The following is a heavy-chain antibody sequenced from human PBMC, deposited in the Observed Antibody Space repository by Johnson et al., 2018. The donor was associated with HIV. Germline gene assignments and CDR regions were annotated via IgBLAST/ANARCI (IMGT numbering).Heavy chain of an antibody. V-gene: IGHV3-15*01. CDR2: IKSKTDGGTT. CDR1: GFTFSDYG. Sequence: VQLVESGGDVVQPGRSLRLSCAAFGFTFSDYGIHWVRQAPGKGLEWVGRIKSKTDGGTTDYAAPVKGRFTLSRDDSKNTLFLQMNSLKTEDTALYYCTAHYRNAFDIWGQGTMVTVSS. CDR3: TAHYRNAFDI. J-gene: IGHJ3*02. D-gene: IGHD1-26*01.